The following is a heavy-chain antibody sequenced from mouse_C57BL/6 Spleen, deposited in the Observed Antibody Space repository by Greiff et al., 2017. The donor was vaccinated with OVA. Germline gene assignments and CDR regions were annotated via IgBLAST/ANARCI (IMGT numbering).Heavy chain of an antibody. D-gene: IGHD2-3*01. CDR1: GYSITSGYF. CDR2: ISYDGSN. J-gene: IGHJ4*01. Sequence: EVQLMESGPGLVKPSQSLSLSCSATGYSITSGYFWNWIRQSPGNKLEWMGYISYDGSNNYNPPLKNRISITRDTSKNRFFLKLNSVTTEDTATYYCARSDDGYPYYAMDYWGQGTSVTVSS. V-gene: IGHV3-6*01. CDR3: ARSDDGYPYYAMDY.